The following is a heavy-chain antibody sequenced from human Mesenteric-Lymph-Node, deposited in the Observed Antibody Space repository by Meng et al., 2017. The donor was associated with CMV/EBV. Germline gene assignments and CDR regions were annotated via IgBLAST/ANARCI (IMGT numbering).Heavy chain of an antibody. V-gene: IGHV3-21*01. CDR1: GFTFSSYS. D-gene: IGHD1-26*01. Sequence: GESLKISCAASGFTFSSYSMNWVRQAPGKGLEWVSSISSSGSYIYYADSVKGRFTISRDKSKNTLYLQMNSLRAEDTAVYYCARDFGGSYFDYWGQGTLVTVSS. CDR2: ISSSGSYI. J-gene: IGHJ4*02. CDR3: ARDFGGSYFDY.